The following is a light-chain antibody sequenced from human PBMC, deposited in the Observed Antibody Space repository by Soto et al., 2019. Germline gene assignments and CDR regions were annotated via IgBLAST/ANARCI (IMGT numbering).Light chain of an antibody. Sequence: DIQMTQSPSSLSASVGDRVTITCRASQSMSTYLNWFQQKPGKAPKVLIYGASSLQSGVPSRSSSSGSGTDFTLTISILQPEDVATYYCQQRYDTPLTFGGGTKVEIK. CDR3: QQRYDTPLT. CDR2: GAS. J-gene: IGKJ4*01. CDR1: QSMSTY. V-gene: IGKV1-39*01.